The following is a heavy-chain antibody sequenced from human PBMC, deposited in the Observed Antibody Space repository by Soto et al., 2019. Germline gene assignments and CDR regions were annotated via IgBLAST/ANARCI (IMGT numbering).Heavy chain of an antibody. V-gene: IGHV3-7*01. J-gene: IGHJ6*03. CDR1: GFTFSNYW. CDR3: ARDQGADDFLIRKGYFYYTDV. Sequence: EVQLVESGGGLVQPGGSLRLSCAASGFTFSNYWMSWVRQAPGKGLEWVASIKQEGSEKDYVDSVRGRFTISRDNAKKSLYLQMNSLRAEDTAVYYCARDQGADDFLIRKGYFYYTDVWGKGTTVTVSS. D-gene: IGHD3-9*01. CDR2: IKQEGSEK.